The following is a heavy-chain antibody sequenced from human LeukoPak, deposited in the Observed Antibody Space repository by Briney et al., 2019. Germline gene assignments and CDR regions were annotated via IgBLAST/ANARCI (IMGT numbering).Heavy chain of an antibody. J-gene: IGHJ6*02. CDR1: GFTFSSYG. CDR3: GRSLLRYIDNYYYGMDV. V-gene: IGHV3-30*02. CDR2: IRYDGSNK. D-gene: IGHD3-9*01. Sequence: GGSLRLSSAASGFTFSSYGMHWVRQAPGKGLEWVAFIRYDGSNKYYADSVKGRFTISRDNSKNTLYLQMNSLRAEDTAVYYCGRSLLRYIDNYYYGMDVWGQGTTVTVSS.